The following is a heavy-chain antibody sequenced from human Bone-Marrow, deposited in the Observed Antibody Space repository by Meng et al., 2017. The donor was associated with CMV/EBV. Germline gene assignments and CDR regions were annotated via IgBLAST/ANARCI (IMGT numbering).Heavy chain of an antibody. J-gene: IGHJ6*02. CDR1: GGSISSYY. D-gene: IGHD2-2*01. Sequence: GSLRLSCTVSGGSISSYYWSWIRQPPGKGLEWIGYIYYSGSTNYNPSLKSRVTISVDTSKNQFSLKLSSVTAADTAVYYCARDGDIVVVPAAPRPYYYYYGMDVWVQGTTVTVSS. CDR2: IYYSGST. V-gene: IGHV4-59*01. CDR3: ARDGDIVVVPAAPRPYYYYYGMDV.